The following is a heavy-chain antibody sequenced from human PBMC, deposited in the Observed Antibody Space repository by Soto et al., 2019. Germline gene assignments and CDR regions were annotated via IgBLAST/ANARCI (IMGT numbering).Heavy chain of an antibody. D-gene: IGHD3-3*01. V-gene: IGHV4-59*01. Sequence: SETLSLTCTVSGGSISSYYWSWVRQPPGKGLEWIGYIYYSGSTNYNPSLKSRVTISVDTSKNHFSLKLSSVTAADTAVYYCARAIRFLEWFPPTIDYWGQGTLVTAPQ. CDR3: ARAIRFLEWFPPTIDY. J-gene: IGHJ4*02. CDR2: IYYSGST. CDR1: GGSISSYY.